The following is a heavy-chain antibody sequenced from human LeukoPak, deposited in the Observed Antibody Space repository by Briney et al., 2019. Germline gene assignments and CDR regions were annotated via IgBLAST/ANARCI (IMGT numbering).Heavy chain of an antibody. D-gene: IGHD3-10*01. CDR2: INTYSGDT. CDR1: GYTFTTYG. CDR3: ARDYQYYASGSSKKAFDY. J-gene: IGHJ4*02. Sequence: ASVKVSCTPSGYTFTTYGISWVRQAPGQGLEGMGWINTYSGDTNYAQKLQGRVTMTTDTSTSTAYMELGSLRSDDTAMYYCARDYQYYASGSSKKAFDYWGQGTLVTVSS. V-gene: IGHV1-18*01.